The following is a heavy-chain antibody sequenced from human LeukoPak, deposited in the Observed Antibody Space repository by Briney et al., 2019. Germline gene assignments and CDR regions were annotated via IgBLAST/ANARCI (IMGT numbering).Heavy chain of an antibody. J-gene: IGHJ4*02. CDR1: GFTFSSYA. CDR3: AREVARPNFFDY. CDR2: ISGSGGST. Sequence: GGSLRLSCAASGFTFSSYAMSWVRQAPGKGLEWVSAISGSGGSTYYADSVKGRFTTSRDNSKNTLYLQMDSLRVDDTAVYYCAREVARPNFFDYWGQGTLVTVAS. D-gene: IGHD5-12*01. V-gene: IGHV3-23*01.